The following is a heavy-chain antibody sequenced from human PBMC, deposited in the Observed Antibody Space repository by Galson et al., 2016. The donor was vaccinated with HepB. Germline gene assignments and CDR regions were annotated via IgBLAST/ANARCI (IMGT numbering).Heavy chain of an antibody. Sequence: SLRLSCAASGFSFSSFWMSWVRQAPGKGLEWVGSTNELGTERYYVDSVKGRFTILRANSKNSVYLRMNALSDEDTAVYYCARHEAGSGDSRGYFDYWGQGTLVTVSS. D-gene: IGHD3-22*01. J-gene: IGHJ4*02. CDR3: ARHEAGSGDSRGYFDY. CDR2: TNELGTER. CDR1: GFSFSSFW. V-gene: IGHV3-7*01.